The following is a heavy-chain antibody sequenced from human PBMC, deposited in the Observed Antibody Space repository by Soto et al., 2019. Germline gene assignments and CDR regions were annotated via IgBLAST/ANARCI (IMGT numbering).Heavy chain of an antibody. J-gene: IGHJ4*02. CDR3: ARNPRTAPTHFDY. CDR1: GGAFIGYY. CDR2: INHSGST. V-gene: IGHV4-34*01. Sequence: AETLSLTCAVYGGAFIGYYCSCVRQPPGKWLEWIGEINHSGSTNYNPSLKSRVTISVDTSKNQFSLKLSSVTAADTAVYYCARNPRTAPTHFDYWGQGTLVTVSS. D-gene: IGHD2-2*01.